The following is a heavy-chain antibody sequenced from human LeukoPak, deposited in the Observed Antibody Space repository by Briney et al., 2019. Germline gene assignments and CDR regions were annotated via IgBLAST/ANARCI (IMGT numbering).Heavy chain of an antibody. CDR1: GYSISSGYY. CDR3: AREYGSGYYRTFIY. J-gene: IGHJ4*02. CDR2: IYHSGST. D-gene: IGHD3-22*01. V-gene: IGHV4-38-2*02. Sequence: PSEPLSLTGTVAGYSISSGYYWGWIRQPPGKGLEWIGSIYHSGSTYHNPSLKSRVTISVDTSKNQFSLKLSSVTAADTAVYYCAREYGSGYYRTFIYWGQGTLVTVSS.